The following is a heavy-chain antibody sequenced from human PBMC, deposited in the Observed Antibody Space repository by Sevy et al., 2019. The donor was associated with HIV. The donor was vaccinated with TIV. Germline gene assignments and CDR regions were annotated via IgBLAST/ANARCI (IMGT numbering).Heavy chain of an antibody. CDR1: GGSISSSSYY. V-gene: IGHV4-39*01. D-gene: IGHD3-22*01. Sequence: SETLSLTCTVSGGSISSSSYYWGWIRQPPGKGLEWIGSIYDSGSTYYNPSFKSRVTISVDTSKNQFSLKLSAVTAADTAVYYCARHTYYDSGVVPYYFDYWGQGTLVTVSS. J-gene: IGHJ4*02. CDR2: IYDSGST. CDR3: ARHTYYDSGVVPYYFDY.